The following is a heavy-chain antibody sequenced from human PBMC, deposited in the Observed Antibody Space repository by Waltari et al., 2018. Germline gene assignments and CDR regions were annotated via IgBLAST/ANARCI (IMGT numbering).Heavy chain of an antibody. J-gene: IGHJ4*02. Sequence: EVQLVESGGGLVKPGGSLRLPCAASGFPFSSYSMNWVRQAPGKGLEWISSISSTGTYTHYADSVKGRFTISRDNAKNSLYLQMNSLRAEDTGVYWCATGGWGFYLDNWGQGTLVTFSS. V-gene: IGHV3-21*01. CDR3: ATGGWGFYLDN. CDR2: ISSTGTYT. CDR1: GFPFSSYS. D-gene: IGHD7-27*01.